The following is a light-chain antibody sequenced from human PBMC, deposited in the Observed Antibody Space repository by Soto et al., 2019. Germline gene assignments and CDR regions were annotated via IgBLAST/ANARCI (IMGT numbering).Light chain of an antibody. Sequence: EIALTQSPATLSLSPGERATLSCRASQSVSSYLAWYQHKPGQAPRLLIYDASNRATGIPARFSGSGSGTDFTLTISSLEPEDFAVYYCQQRSNWPRTFGQGTK. CDR3: QQRSNWPRT. CDR1: QSVSSY. CDR2: DAS. J-gene: IGKJ1*01. V-gene: IGKV3-11*01.